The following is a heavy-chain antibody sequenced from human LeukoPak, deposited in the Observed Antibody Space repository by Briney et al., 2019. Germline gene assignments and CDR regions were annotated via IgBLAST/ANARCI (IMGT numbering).Heavy chain of an antibody. CDR1: GFTFSSYA. Sequence: GGSLRLSCSASGFTFSSYAMHWVRQAPGKGLEYVSAISSNGGSTYYADSVKGRFTISRDNSKNTLYVQMSSLRAEDTAVYYCVKDRAYNYGCWNYGMDVWGQGTTVTVSS. J-gene: IGHJ6*02. D-gene: IGHD5-18*01. CDR2: ISSNGGST. V-gene: IGHV3-64*05. CDR3: VKDRAYNYGCWNYGMDV.